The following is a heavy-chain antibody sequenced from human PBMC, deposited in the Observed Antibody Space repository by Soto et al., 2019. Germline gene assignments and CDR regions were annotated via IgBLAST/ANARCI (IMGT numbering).Heavy chain of an antibody. Sequence: QITLKESGPTLVKPTQTLTLTCTFSGFSLSTSGVGVGWIRQPPGKALEWLALIYWNDDKRYSPSLKSRLTITKDTSKIQVVLTMTNMDPVDTATYYCAHRRGRYCSSTSCYRWFDPWGQGTLVTVSS. D-gene: IGHD2-2*01. CDR1: GFSLSTSGVG. CDR3: AHRRGRYCSSTSCYRWFDP. J-gene: IGHJ5*02. V-gene: IGHV2-5*01. CDR2: IYWNDDK.